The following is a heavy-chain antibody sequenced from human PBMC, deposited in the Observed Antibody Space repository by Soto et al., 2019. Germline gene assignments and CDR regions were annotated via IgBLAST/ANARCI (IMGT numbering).Heavy chain of an antibody. CDR1: GFTFSSYA. CDR3: AKLLEVVVAVAGTFNY. CDR2: ISGSGGST. J-gene: IGHJ4*02. Sequence: GGSLRLSCAASGFTFSSYAMSWVRQAPGKGLEWVSAISGSGGSTYYADSVKGRFTIPRDNSKNTLYLQMNSLRAEDTAVYYCAKLLEVVVAVAGTFNYWGQGTLVTVSS. V-gene: IGHV3-23*01. D-gene: IGHD6-19*01.